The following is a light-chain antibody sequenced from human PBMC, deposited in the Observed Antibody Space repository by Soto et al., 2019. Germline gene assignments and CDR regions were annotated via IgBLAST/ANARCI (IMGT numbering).Light chain of an antibody. CDR2: STN. CDR1: AGAVTSVNY. Sequence: QAVVTQEPSLTVSPGGPVTLTCASSAGAVTSVNYPSWFQQKPGQAPRALIYSTNNKHSWTPARFSGSLLGGKAALTLSGVQPEDEAEYFCLLYYGGARVFGGGTKLTVL. CDR3: LLYYGGARV. J-gene: IGLJ2*01. V-gene: IGLV7-43*01.